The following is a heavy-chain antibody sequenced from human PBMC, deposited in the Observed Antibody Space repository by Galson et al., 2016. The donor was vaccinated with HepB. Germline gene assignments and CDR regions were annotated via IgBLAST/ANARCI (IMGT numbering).Heavy chain of an antibody. CDR2: MSYDGSSK. V-gene: IGHV3-30*18. CDR3: SKELSPYYDFWSGYYYGIDV. CDR1: GFTFSTYD. D-gene: IGHD3-3*01. J-gene: IGHJ6*02. Sequence: SLRLSCAASGFTFSTYDMHWVRQAPGKGLEWVAVMSYDGSSKYYADSVKGRFTISRDNSKKPLYLQMSSPREEDTALYYCSKELSPYYDFWSGYYYGIDVWGQGTTVTVSS.